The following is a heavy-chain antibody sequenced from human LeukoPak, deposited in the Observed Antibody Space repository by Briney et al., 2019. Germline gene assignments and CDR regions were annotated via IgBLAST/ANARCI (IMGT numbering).Heavy chain of an antibody. V-gene: IGHV5-51*01. CDR2: IYSGESDT. J-gene: IGHJ6*01. CDR3: ARTNQQEHYYSGMDV. Sequence: GEALQISCNGSGYTFTTYWIGWVRPMPGKGLGWMGIIYSGESDTTYSPSFQGQVSTPAAKSTRTAYLNWSRLKASHTARYFFARTNQQEHYYSGMDVRVEATTV. CDR1: GYTFTTYW. D-gene: IGHD6-13*01.